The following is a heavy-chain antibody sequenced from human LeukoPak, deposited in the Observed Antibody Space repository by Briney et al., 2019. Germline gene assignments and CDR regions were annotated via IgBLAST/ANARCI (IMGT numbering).Heavy chain of an antibody. CDR3: ARVQGSALFRWN. CDR2: IYSDTST. D-gene: IGHD2-21*01. Sequence: GGSLRLSCAASGFTFSSKYMSWVRQVPGKGLEWVSVIYSDTSTFYADSVKGRFTISRDNSKDTLYLQMNSLRVEDTGVYYCARVQGSALFRWNWGQGTLVTVSS. CDR1: GFTFSSKY. V-gene: IGHV3-66*01. J-gene: IGHJ4*02.